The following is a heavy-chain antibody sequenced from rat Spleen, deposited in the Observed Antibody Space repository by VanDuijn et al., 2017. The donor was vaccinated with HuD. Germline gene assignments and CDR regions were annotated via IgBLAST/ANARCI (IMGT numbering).Heavy chain of an antibody. J-gene: IGHJ1*01. CDR3: ARHGTVGRVYLPFDY. Sequence: EVQLVESGGGLVQPGRSLKFSCAASGFTFSDYAMAWVRQAPKKGLEWVATISNDGTSTFYRDSVKGRFTISRNNVENTLYLQMDSLRSEDTATYYCARHGTVGRVYLPFDYWGPGTMVTVSS. V-gene: IGHV5-17*01. CDR1: GFTFSDYA. D-gene: IGHD1-4*01. CDR2: ISNDGTST.